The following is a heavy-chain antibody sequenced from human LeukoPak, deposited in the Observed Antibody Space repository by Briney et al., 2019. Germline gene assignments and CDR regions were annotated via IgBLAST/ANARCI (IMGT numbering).Heavy chain of an antibody. CDR1: GGSISSYY. V-gene: IGHV4-59*12. Sequence: SETLSLTCTVSGGSISSYYWSWIRQPPGKGLEWIGYIYYSGSTNYNPSLKSQVTISVDTSKNQFSLKLSSVTAADTAVYYCARDLSSTYLPFYYYYMDVWGKGTTVTVSS. CDR2: IYYSGST. J-gene: IGHJ6*03. D-gene: IGHD2-2*01. CDR3: ARDLSSTYLPFYYYYMDV.